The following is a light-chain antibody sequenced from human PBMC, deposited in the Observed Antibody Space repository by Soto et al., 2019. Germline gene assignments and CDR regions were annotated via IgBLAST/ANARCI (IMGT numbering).Light chain of an antibody. CDR1: SSDVGTYNY. Sequence: QSALTQPRSVSGSPGQSVTISCTGTSSDVGTYNYVSWYQQHPGKAPKLMIYDVSQRPSGVPDRFSGSKSGNTASLTISGLQDEDESDYYCCSYAGSYPSVFGGGTKLTVL. CDR3: CSYAGSYPSV. V-gene: IGLV2-11*01. J-gene: IGLJ2*01. CDR2: DVS.